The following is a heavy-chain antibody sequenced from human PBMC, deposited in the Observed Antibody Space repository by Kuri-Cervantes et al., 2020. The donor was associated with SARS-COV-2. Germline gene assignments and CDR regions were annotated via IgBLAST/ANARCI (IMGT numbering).Heavy chain of an antibody. CDR1: GGSISSYY. CDR2: ISGSGGST. CDR3: ARDKDGIEEFDY. V-gene: IGHV3-23*01. J-gene: IGHJ4*02. Sequence: ETLSLTCTVSGGSISSYYWSWIRQPPGKGLEWVSAISGSGGSTYYADSVKGRFTISRDNAKNSLYLQMNSLRADDTALYYCARDKDGIEEFDYWGQGTLVTVSS. D-gene: IGHD5-24*01.